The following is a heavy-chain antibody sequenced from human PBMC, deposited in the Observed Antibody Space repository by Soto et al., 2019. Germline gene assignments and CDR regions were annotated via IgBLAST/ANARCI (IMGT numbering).Heavy chain of an antibody. CDR3: AGFPTEYYYDSSGYYFYY. CDR2: INAGNGNT. V-gene: IGHV1-3*01. J-gene: IGHJ4*02. Sequence: ASVKVSCKASGYTFTSYAMHWVRQAPGQRLEWMGWINAGNGNTKYSQKFQGRVTTTRDTSASTAYMELSSLRSEDTAVYYCAGFPTEYYYDSSGYYFYYWGQGTLVTVSS. D-gene: IGHD3-22*01. CDR1: GYTFTSYA.